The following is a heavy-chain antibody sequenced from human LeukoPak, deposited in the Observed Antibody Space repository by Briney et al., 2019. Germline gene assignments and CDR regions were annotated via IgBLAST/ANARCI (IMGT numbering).Heavy chain of an antibody. CDR3: ARDYKADF. CDR2: IDIYATKT. Sequence: GGSLRLSCAASGFTFSSYAMTWVRQAPGKGLEWVSAIDIYATKTNYADSVKGRFTISRDNSKNTLYLQMNSLRGEDTAIYYCARDYKADFWGQGTLVTVSS. J-gene: IGHJ4*02. D-gene: IGHD3-10*01. V-gene: IGHV3-23*05. CDR1: GFTFSSYA.